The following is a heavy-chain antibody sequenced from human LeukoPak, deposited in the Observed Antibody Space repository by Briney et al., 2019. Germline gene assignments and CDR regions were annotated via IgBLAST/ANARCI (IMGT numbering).Heavy chain of an antibody. CDR2: IYTGGST. J-gene: IGHJ4*02. Sequence: SQTLSLTCTVSGGSISSGSYYWSWIRQPAGKGLEWIGRIYTGGSTNNNPSLKTRVTISVDTSKNQFFLKLSSVTAPNSAVYYCAREDRIWGQGTLLTLSS. CDR1: GGSISSGSYY. D-gene: IGHD1-14*01. V-gene: IGHV4-61*02. CDR3: AREDRI.